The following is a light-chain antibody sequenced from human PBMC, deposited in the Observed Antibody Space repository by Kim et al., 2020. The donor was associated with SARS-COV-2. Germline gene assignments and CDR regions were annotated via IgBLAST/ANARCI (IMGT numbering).Light chain of an antibody. CDR1: QKVSSSY. CDR3: QQYGASLYT. V-gene: IGKV3-20*01. CDR2: GAS. J-gene: IGKJ2*01. Sequence: VLTQSPGTLSLSPGERATLSCRASQKVSSSYIAWYQQRPGQAPRLLIYGASNRATGIPDRFSGSGSGTDFTLTISRLEPEDFVVYYCQQYGASLYTFGQGTKVEI.